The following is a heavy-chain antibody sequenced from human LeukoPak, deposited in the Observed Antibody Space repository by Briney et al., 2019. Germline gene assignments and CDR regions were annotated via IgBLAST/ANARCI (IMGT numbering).Heavy chain of an antibody. CDR3: ARRATTSRFTIIRGSPVRLYYYYIDV. Sequence: PSETLSLTCAVSGGSISRSKWGCGVRQPPGKGLEWIGVIYHSGSTTYNPSLKSRFTISVEKSKNQFSLKLRSVTAANPAVYYCARRATTSRFTIIRGSPVRLYYYYIDVWGKGTTVTISS. D-gene: IGHD3-10*01. CDR1: GGSISRSKW. CDR2: IYHSGST. J-gene: IGHJ6*03. V-gene: IGHV4-4*02.